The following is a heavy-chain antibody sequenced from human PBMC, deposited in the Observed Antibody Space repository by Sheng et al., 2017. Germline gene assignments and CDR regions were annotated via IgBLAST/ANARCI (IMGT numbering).Heavy chain of an antibody. D-gene: IGHD3-3*01. V-gene: IGHV3-30-3*01. CDR2: ISYDGSNK. J-gene: IGHJ4*02. CDR3: ARDQYYDFWSGYLY. Sequence: QVQLVESGGGVVQPGRSLRLSCAASGFTFSSYAMHWVRQAPGKGLEWVAVISYDGSNKYYADSVKGRFTISRDNSKNTLYLQMNSLRAEDTAVYYCARDQYYDFWSGYLYWGQGTLVTVSS. CDR1: GFTFSSYA.